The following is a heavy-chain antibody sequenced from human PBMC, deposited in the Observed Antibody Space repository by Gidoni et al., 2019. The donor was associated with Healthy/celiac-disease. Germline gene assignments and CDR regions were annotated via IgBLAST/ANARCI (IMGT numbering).Heavy chain of an antibody. Sequence: QVQLQESGPGLGKPSETLSLTCTVGGGSVSSGSYYWSWPPRPPGKGLEWIGYIYYSGSTNYNPSLKSRVTISVDTSKNQFSLKLSSVTAADTAVYYCAREQQQLFDYWGQGTLVTVSS. V-gene: IGHV4-61*01. CDR3: AREQQQLFDY. CDR1: GGSVSSGSYY. J-gene: IGHJ4*02. D-gene: IGHD6-13*01. CDR2: IYYSGST.